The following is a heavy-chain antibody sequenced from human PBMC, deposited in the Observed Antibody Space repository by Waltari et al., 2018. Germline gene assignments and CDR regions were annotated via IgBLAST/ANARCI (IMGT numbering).Heavy chain of an antibody. CDR2: VDPEDGET. D-gene: IGHD3-10*01. CDR3: VTALGDRSSASRPFDV. Sequence: EVQLPQSGPALKKPGRTVQISCQVCGYRFTDSYNPRVQQAPGKGPQWRGLVDPEDGETIYAERFQGRVTITADTSTETAFMELSSLTSDDTAVYYCVTALGDRSSASRPFDVWGLGTLITVSS. CDR1: GYRFTDSY. J-gene: IGHJ3*01. V-gene: IGHV1-69-2*01.